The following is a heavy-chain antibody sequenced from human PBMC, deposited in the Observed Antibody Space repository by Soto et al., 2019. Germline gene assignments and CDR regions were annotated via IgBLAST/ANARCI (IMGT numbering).Heavy chain of an antibody. CDR2: IYYTGST. V-gene: IGHV4-61*01. J-gene: IGHJ4*02. CDR3: ARDHHSYYDTSGYYPYFDF. CDR1: GGSVNTAPYH. D-gene: IGHD3-22*01. Sequence: ETLSLTCPVSGGSVNTAPYHWSWIRQSPRNGLEWIGNIYYTGSTNYNPSFESRVAISLDTSNNQFSLRLTSLTAADTAVYFCARDHHSYYDTSGYYPYFDFWGQGTLVTVSS.